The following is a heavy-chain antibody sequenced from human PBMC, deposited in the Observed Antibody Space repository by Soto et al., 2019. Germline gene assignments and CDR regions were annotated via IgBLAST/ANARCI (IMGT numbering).Heavy chain of an antibody. V-gene: IGHV3-23*01. CDR1: GFTFSNYA. CDR2: VTASGSST. D-gene: IGHD2-2*01. CDR3: AKKSSSSCYDRIDY. Sequence: GGSLRLSCAASGFTFSNYAMSWVRQAPGKGLEWVSDVTASGSSTYYADSVKGRFTISRDNSKNTLFLQMNSLRAEDTAVYYCAKKSSSSCYDRIDYWGQGTLVTVSS. J-gene: IGHJ4*02.